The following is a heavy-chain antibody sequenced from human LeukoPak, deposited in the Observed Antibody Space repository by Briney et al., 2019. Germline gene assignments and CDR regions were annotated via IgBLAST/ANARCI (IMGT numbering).Heavy chain of an antibody. V-gene: IGHV4-59*01. CDR1: GGSISSYY. J-gene: IGHJ4*02. D-gene: IGHD3-10*01. CDR2: IYYSGST. CDR3: VRGGDGSGTTFNY. Sequence: SETLSLTCTVSGGSISSYYWSWIRQPPGKGLEWIGYIYYSGSTNYNPSLKSRVTISVDTSKNQFSLKLSSVTAADTAVYYCVRGGDGSGTTFNYWGQGTLVTVSS.